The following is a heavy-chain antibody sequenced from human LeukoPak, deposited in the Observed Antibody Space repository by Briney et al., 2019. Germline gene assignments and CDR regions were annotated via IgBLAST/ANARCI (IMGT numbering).Heavy chain of an antibody. J-gene: IGHJ6*03. CDR2: INTNTGNP. CDR3: ARDLRPKYYDFWSGYYPHYYYYMDV. V-gene: IGHV7-4-1*02. D-gene: IGHD3-3*01. CDR1: GYTFTSYA. Sequence: ASVKVSCKASGYTFTSYAMNWVRQAPGQGLEWMGWINTNTGNPTYAQGFTGRFVFSLDTSVSTAYLQISSLKAEDTAVYYCARDLRPKYYDFWSGYYPHYYYYMDVWGKGTTVTVSS.